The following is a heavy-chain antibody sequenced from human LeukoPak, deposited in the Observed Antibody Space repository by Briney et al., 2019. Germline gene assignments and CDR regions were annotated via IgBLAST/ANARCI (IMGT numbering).Heavy chain of an antibody. CDR3: AKEQQLPTAGGAFDM. Sequence: PGGSLRLSCAASGFTFSSYAMSWVRQAPGKGLEWVAAISGSGGSTYYADSVKGRFTISRDNSKNTLYLQTHSLRAEDTAVYYCAKEQQLPTAGGAFDMWDEGTMVTVSS. CDR2: ISGSGGST. D-gene: IGHD6-13*01. J-gene: IGHJ3*02. CDR1: GFTFSSYA. V-gene: IGHV3-23*01.